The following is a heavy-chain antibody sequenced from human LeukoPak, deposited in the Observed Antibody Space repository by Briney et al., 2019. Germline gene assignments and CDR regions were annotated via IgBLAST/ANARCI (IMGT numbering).Heavy chain of an antibody. J-gene: IGHJ4*02. CDR1: GGSFSGYY. CDR3: ARVGLNRGAQWLVSDY. V-gene: IGHV4-34*01. D-gene: IGHD6-19*01. Sequence: SETVSLTCGVYGGSFSGYYWSWIRQPPGKGLEWIGEINDSGSTNYNPSLKRRVTISVDTSKTQFSLKLSSVTAAATAVYYCARVGLNRGAQWLVSDYWGQGTLVTVSS. CDR2: INDSGST.